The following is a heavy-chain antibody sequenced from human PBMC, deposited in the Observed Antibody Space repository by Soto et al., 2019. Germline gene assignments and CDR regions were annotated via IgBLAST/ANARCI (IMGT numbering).Heavy chain of an antibody. CDR1: GGSISSGGYY. Sequence: QVQLQESGPGLVKPSQTLSLTCTVSGGSISSGGYYWSWIRQHPGKGLEWIGYIYYSGGTYYNPSLKSRVTISVDTSKNQFSLKLSSVTAADTAVYYCARESVVVAATLDYWGQGTLVTVSS. J-gene: IGHJ4*02. D-gene: IGHD2-15*01. CDR3: ARESVVVAATLDY. CDR2: IYYSGGT. V-gene: IGHV4-31*03.